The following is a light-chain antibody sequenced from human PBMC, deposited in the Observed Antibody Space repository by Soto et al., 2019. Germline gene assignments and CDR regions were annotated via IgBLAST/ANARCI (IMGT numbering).Light chain of an antibody. V-gene: IGLV2-14*01. CDR1: SSDVGGYNY. CDR2: EVS. J-gene: IGLJ3*02. Sequence: QSALTQPASVSGSTGQSITISCTGTSSDVGGYNYVSWYQQHPGKAPKLKIHEVSNRPSGVSDRFSGSKSGNTASLTISWLQAEDEADYYCSSFTSINTWVFGGGTQLTVL. CDR3: SSFTSINTWV.